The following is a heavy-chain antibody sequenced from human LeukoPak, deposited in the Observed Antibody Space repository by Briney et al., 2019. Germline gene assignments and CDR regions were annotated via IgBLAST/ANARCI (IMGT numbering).Heavy chain of an antibody. CDR2: INHSGST. CDR3: ARADDYDFWSGYTNAFDY. Sequence: SETLSLTCAVYGGSFSGYYWSWIRQPPGKGLEWIGEINHSGSTNYNPSLKSRVTISVDTSKNQFSLKLGSVTAADTAVYYCARADDYDFWSGYTNAFDYWGQGTLVTVSS. V-gene: IGHV4-34*01. D-gene: IGHD3-3*01. CDR1: GGSFSGYY. J-gene: IGHJ4*02.